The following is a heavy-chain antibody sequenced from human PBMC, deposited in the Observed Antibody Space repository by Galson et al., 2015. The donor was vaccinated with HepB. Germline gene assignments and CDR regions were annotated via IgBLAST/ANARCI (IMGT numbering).Heavy chain of an antibody. CDR2: IYYSGST. Sequence: ETLSLTCTVSGGSISSSSYYWGWIRQPPGKGLEWIGSIYYSGSTYYNPSLKSRVTISVDTSKNQFSLKLSSVTAADTAVYYCARRGRNYVRNYYYYYYMDVWGKGTTVTVSS. CDR1: GGSISSSSYY. D-gene: IGHD4-11*01. CDR3: ARRGRNYVRNYYYYYYMDV. J-gene: IGHJ6*03. V-gene: IGHV4-39*01.